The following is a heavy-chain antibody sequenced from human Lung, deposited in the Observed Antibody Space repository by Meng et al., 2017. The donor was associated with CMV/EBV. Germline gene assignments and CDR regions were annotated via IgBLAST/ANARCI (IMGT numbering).Heavy chain of an antibody. CDR2: INHSGST. D-gene: IGHD3-3*01. Sequence: SXTXSLXCAVYGGSFSGYYWSWIRQPPGKGLEWIGEINHSGSTNYNPSLKSRVTISVDTSKNQFSLKLSSVTAADTAVYYCARGRYDFWSGYYRGYFDDXGQGXLVTVSS. V-gene: IGHV4-34*01. CDR3: ARGRYDFWSGYYRGYFDD. J-gene: IGHJ4*02. CDR1: GGSFSGYY.